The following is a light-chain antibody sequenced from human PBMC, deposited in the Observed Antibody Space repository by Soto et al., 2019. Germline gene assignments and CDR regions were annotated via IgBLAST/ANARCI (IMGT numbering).Light chain of an antibody. J-gene: IGKJ2*01. CDR2: GAS. V-gene: IGKV3-20*01. Sequence: EIVLTQSPGTLSLSPGERATLSCRASQSISSSYLAWYQQRPGQAPRLLIYGASSRTTGTPDRFSGSESGTDVTLTISRLEPEEFAVYYCHQRKTFGQGTNIEIK. CDR3: HQRKT. CDR1: QSISSSY.